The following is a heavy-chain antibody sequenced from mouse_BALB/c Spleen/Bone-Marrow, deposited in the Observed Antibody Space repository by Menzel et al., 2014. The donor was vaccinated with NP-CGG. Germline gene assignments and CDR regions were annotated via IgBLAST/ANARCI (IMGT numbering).Heavy chain of an antibody. CDR2: INSNGGST. Sequence: DVHLVESGGGLAQPGGSLKLSCAASGFTFSSYGMSWVRQTPDKRLELVATINSNGGSTYYPDSVKGRFTISRDNAKNTLYLQMSSLKSEDTAMYYCARDYYGSSFDYWGQGTTLTVPS. CDR3: ARDYYGSSFDY. J-gene: IGHJ2*01. D-gene: IGHD1-1*01. CDR1: GFTFSSYG. V-gene: IGHV5-6-3*01.